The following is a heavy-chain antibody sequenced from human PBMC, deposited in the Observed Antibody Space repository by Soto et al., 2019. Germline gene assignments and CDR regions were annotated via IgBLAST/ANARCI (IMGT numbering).Heavy chain of an antibody. CDR1: GYSFTSYW. Sequence: GESLKISCKGSGYSFTSYWISWVRQMPGKGLEWMGRTDPSDSYTNYSPSFQGHVTISADKSISTAYLQWSSLKASDTAMYYCARIRIAARRYYYYYYGMDVWGQGTTVTVSS. V-gene: IGHV5-10-1*01. J-gene: IGHJ6*02. D-gene: IGHD6-6*01. CDR3: ARIRIAARRYYYYYYGMDV. CDR2: TDPSDSYT.